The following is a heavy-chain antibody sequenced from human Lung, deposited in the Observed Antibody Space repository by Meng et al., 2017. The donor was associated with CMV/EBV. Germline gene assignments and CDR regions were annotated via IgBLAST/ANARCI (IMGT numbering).Heavy chain of an antibody. J-gene: IGHJ4*02. D-gene: IGHD1-26*01. V-gene: IGHV3-7*01. Sequence: GXXKLSCASSGFTFRNYLMSWVRQAPGKGLEWVDNVKQDGSEKYYVDSVMGGFTISRDNAKKSLYLQMNSLRVEDTAVYYCARRGTKGGSDYYWGQGTLVTVSS. CDR3: ARRGTKGGSDYY. CDR1: GFTFRNYL. CDR2: VKQDGSEK.